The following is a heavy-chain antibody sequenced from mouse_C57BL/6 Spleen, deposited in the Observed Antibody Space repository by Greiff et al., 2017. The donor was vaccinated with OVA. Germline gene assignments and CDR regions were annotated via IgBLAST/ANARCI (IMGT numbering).Heavy chain of an antibody. CDR2: INPNNGGT. V-gene: IGHV1-18*01. CDR3: ARSGPTGSDEAMDY. CDR1: GYTFTDYN. Sequence: VQLQQSGPELVKPGASVKIPCKASGYTFTDYNMDWVKQSHGKSLEWIGDINPNNGGTIYNQKFKGKATLTVDKSSSTAYMELRSLTSEDTAVYYCARSGPTGSDEAMDYWGQGTSVTVSS. D-gene: IGHD4-1*01. J-gene: IGHJ4*01.